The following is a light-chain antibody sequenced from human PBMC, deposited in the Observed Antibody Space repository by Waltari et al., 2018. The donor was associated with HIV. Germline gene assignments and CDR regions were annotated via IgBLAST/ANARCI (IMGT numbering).Light chain of an antibody. CDR3: QSADSSGTYAV. J-gene: IGLJ7*01. CDR2: KDT. V-gene: IGLV3-25*03. Sequence: SYELTQPSSVSVSPGQTARITCSGDALPKQYAYWYHQKPGQAPVLVIYKDTERPSGIPERFSGSSSGTTVPLTSSGVQAEDEGDYYCQSADSSGTYAVFGGGTQLTVL. CDR1: ALPKQY.